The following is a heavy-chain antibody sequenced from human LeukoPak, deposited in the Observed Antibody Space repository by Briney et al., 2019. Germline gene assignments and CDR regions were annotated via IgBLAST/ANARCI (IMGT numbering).Heavy chain of an antibody. D-gene: IGHD6-19*01. J-gene: IGHJ3*02. CDR1: GFTFSSYG. CDR3: AKDRHSSGWYSYDAFDI. Sequence: GGSLRLSCAASGFTFSSYGMSWVRQAPGKGLEWVSAISGSGGSTYYADSVKGRFTISRDNSKNTLYLQMNSLRAEDTAVYYCAKDRHSSGWYSYDAFDIWGQGIMVTVSS. CDR2: ISGSGGST. V-gene: IGHV3-23*01.